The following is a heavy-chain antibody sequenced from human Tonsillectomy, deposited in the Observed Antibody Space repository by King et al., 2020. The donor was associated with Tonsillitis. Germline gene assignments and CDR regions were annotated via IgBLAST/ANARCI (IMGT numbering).Heavy chain of an antibody. CDR3: VKGNYYGSGKYYFDY. J-gene: IGHJ4*02. D-gene: IGHD3-10*01. CDR1: GLTFSTYY. CDR2: ISSGGTST. V-gene: IGHV3-64D*06. Sequence: VQLVESGGGLVQPGGSLRLSCSASGLTFSTYYMVWVRQAPGKGLEFISAISSGGTSTYYVDSVKGRVTISRDNSKNTRDLQMSSLTSEDTAMYYCVKGNYYGSGKYYFDYWGQGTLVTVSS.